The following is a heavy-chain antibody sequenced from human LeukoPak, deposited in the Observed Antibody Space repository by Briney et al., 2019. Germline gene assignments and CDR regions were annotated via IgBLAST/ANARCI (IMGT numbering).Heavy chain of an antibody. J-gene: IGHJ4*01. CDR2: IGGSGGDT. D-gene: IGHD3-22*01. Sequence: PGGSLRLSCVASGFMFSSNAMSWVRQAPGKGLEWVSAIGGSGGDTYYPDSVRGQFTISRDNSKNTLYLQMDSLRAEDTAVYYCAKIPYDNNGYIRKFIDYWGHGTLVTVSS. V-gene: IGHV3-23*01. CDR3: AKIPYDNNGYIRKFIDY. CDR1: GFMFSSNA.